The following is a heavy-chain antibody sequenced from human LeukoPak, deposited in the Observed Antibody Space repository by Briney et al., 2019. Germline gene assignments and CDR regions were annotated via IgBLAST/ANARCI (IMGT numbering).Heavy chain of an antibody. D-gene: IGHD6-19*01. V-gene: IGHV4-59*12. CDR2: IYYSGST. CDR3: ARGGTTVAGTFWFDP. Sequence: PSETLSLTCTVSGGSISSYYWSWIRQPPGKGLEWIGYIYYSGSTNYNPSLKSRVTISVDKSKNQFSLKLSSVTAADTAMYYCARGGTTVAGTFWFDPWGQGTLVTVSS. J-gene: IGHJ5*02. CDR1: GGSISSYY.